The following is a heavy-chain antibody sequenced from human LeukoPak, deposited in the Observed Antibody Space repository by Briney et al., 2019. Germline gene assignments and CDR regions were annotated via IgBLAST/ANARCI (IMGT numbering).Heavy chain of an antibody. CDR2: IYHSGST. V-gene: IGHV4-30-2*01. CDR3: ARASVDYGDYDY. CDR1: GGSLSSGGYS. Sequence: SETLSLTCAVSGGSLSSGGYSWSWIRQPPGKGLEWIGYIYHSGSTYYNPSLKSRVTISVDRSKNQFSLKLSSVTAADTAVYYCARASVDYGDYDYWGQGTLVTVSS. J-gene: IGHJ4*02. D-gene: IGHD4-17*01.